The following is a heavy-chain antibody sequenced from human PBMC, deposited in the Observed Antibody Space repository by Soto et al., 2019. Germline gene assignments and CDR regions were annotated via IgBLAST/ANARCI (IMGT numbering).Heavy chain of an antibody. CDR1: GFTFSSYA. D-gene: IGHD6-19*01. CDR3: GKERRVSGWFVSSY. Sequence: DVQLLESGGGLVQPGGYVRLSCAASGFTFSSYAMSWVRQAPGKGLEWVSAISGNGADTSYADSVRGRFTISRDTSNVTLFLQMNSLRADDTGVYYCGKERRVSGWFVSSYGAQGILVTVSS. V-gene: IGHV3-23*01. J-gene: IGHJ4*02. CDR2: ISGNGADT.